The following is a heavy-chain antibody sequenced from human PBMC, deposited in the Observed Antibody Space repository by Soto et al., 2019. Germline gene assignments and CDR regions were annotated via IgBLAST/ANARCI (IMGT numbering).Heavy chain of an antibody. Sequence: SVKVSCKASGGTFSSYAISWVRQAPGQGLEWMGGIIPIFGTANYAQKFQGRVTITADESTSTAYMELSSLRSEDTAVYYCAREEAYCGGDCYSDYWGQGTLVTVSS. CDR2: IIPIFGTA. V-gene: IGHV1-69*13. CDR3: AREEAYCGGDCYSDY. J-gene: IGHJ4*02. D-gene: IGHD2-21*02. CDR1: GGTFSSYA.